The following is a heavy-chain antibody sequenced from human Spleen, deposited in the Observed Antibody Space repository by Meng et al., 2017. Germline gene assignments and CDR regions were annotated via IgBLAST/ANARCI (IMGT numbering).Heavy chain of an antibody. CDR1: GYTFTHYY. V-gene: IGHV1-2*02. D-gene: IGHD6-13*01. CDR2: INLRNGGT. J-gene: IGHJ4*02. Sequence: ASVKVSCKASGYTFTHYYIHWVRQAPGQGLEWMGWINLRNGGTYSAQKFQGRVTMTGDTSISTAYMELSGLRSDDTAMYYCARDEDISAAGKLFGDYWGQGTLVTVSS. CDR3: ARDEDISAAGKLFGDY.